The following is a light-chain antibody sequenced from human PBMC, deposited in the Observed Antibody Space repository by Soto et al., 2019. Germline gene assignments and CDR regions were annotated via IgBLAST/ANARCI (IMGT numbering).Light chain of an antibody. Sequence: EVVMTQYTATLSVSPGERATLSCRASHSVSSSLAWYQQKPGQAPRLLISGASTRAAGIPARFSGSGSGTEFTLTISSLQSEDFAVYYCQHYNTWPWTFGQGTKVAIK. CDR1: HSVSSS. V-gene: IGKV3-15*01. CDR2: GAS. CDR3: QHYNTWPWT. J-gene: IGKJ1*01.